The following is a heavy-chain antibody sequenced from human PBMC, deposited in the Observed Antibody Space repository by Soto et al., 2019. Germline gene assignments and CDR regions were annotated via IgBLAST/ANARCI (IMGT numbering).Heavy chain of an antibody. CDR2: ISSSGSTI. Sequence: GGSLRLSCAASGFTFSSYEMNWVRQAPGKGLEWVSYISSSGSTIYYADSVKGRFTISRDNAKNSLYLQMNSLRSEDTAVYYCARDATIAASSFDYWGQGTLVTVSS. J-gene: IGHJ4*02. CDR3: ARDATIAASSFDY. D-gene: IGHD6-13*01. CDR1: GFTFSSYE. V-gene: IGHV3-48*03.